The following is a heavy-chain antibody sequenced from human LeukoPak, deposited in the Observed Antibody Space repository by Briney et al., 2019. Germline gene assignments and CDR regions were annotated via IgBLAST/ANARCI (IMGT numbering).Heavy chain of an antibody. D-gene: IGHD6-19*01. Sequence: SQTLSLTCTVSGGSISSGDYYWSWIRQPPGKGLEWIGSIYYSGSTYYNPTLKSRVTISVDTSKNQFSLKLSSVTAADTAVYYCARDRSTGEQWPFDYWGQGTLVTVSS. V-gene: IGHV4-39*07. J-gene: IGHJ4*02. CDR1: GGSISSGDYY. CDR2: IYYSGST. CDR3: ARDRSTGEQWPFDY.